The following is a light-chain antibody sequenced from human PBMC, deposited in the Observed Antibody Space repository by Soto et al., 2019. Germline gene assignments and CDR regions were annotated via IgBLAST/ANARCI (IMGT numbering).Light chain of an antibody. CDR1: QSVSSN. Sequence: ELVMTQPPAPLSVSPGERATLSCRASQSVSSNLAWYQQKPGQAPRLLIYGASTRATGIPARFSGSGSGTEFTLTISSLLSEDFSVYYCQQYNNWPPLTFGGGTKVEIK. V-gene: IGKV3-15*01. CDR2: GAS. J-gene: IGKJ4*01. CDR3: QQYNNWPPLT.